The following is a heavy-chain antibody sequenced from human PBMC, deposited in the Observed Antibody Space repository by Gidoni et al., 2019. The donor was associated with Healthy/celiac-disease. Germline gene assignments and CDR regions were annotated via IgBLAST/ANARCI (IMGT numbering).Heavy chain of an antibody. V-gene: IGHV4-4*07. D-gene: IGHD3-3*01. Sequence: QVQLQESGPGLVKPSETLSLTCTVSVGSIRSYYWSWIRQPAGKGLEWIGRIYTSGSTNYNPSLKSRVTMSVDTSKNQFSLKLSSVTAADTAVYYCARDAYYDFWSGYPDAFDIWGQGTMVTVSS. CDR1: VGSIRSYY. CDR3: ARDAYYDFWSGYPDAFDI. J-gene: IGHJ3*02. CDR2: IYTSGST.